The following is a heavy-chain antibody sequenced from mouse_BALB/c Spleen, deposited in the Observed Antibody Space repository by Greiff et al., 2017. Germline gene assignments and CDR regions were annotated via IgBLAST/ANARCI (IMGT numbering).Heavy chain of an antibody. CDR2: IYPGDGDT. J-gene: IGHJ4*01. Sequence: QVQLQQSGAELVRPGSSVKISCKASGYAFSSYWMNWVKQRPGQGLEWIGQIYPGDGDTNYNGKFKGKATLTADKSSSTAYMQLSSLTSEDSAVYFCAREETDGYYGAMDYWGQGTSVTVSS. CDR3: AREETDGYYGAMDY. V-gene: IGHV1-80*01. CDR1: GYAFSSYW. D-gene: IGHD2-3*01.